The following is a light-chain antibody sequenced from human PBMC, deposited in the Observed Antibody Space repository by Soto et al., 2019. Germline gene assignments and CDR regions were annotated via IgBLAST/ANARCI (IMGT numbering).Light chain of an antibody. Sequence: EIVLTQSPGTLFLSPGERATLSCRASQSVSSSYLAWYQQKPGQAPRLLIYGASSRATGIPDRFSGSGSGTDFTLPISRLEPEDFAVYYCQQYGSSPLTFGGGTKVEIK. CDR1: QSVSSSY. J-gene: IGKJ4*01. V-gene: IGKV3-20*01. CDR3: QQYGSSPLT. CDR2: GAS.